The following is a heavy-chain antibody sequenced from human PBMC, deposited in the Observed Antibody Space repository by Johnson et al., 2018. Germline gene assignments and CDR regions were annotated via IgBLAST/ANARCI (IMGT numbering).Heavy chain of an antibody. CDR2: SSYGGAI. V-gene: IGHV3-48*02. J-gene: IGHJ6*02. CDR1: GFNFHSYS. D-gene: IGHD1-1*01. Sequence: EVQPVETGGGLVQPGGSXRLSCAASGFNFHSYSMNWVRQAQGKGLEGVSWSSYGGAIYYADSVKGRFTISRDNARNSLYLQMNGLRDEDTAVYYCTRDCNCGYGMDVWGQGTTVTVSS. CDR3: TRDCNCGYGMDV.